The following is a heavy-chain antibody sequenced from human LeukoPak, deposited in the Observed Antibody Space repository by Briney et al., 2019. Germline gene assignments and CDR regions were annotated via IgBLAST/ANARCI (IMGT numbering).Heavy chain of an antibody. D-gene: IGHD6-13*01. Sequence: PSETLSLTCGVYGGSFSGYYWSWIRQPPGKGLEWIGEINHSGNTNYNPSLKSRVTISVDSSKSQFSLKLNSVTAADTAVYYCARALYSSSALNYWGQGTLVTVSS. CDR2: INHSGNT. CDR3: ARALYSSSALNY. CDR1: GGSFSGYY. V-gene: IGHV4-34*01. J-gene: IGHJ4*02.